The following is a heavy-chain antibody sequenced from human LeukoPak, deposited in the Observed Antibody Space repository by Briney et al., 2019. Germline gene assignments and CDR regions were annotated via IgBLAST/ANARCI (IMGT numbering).Heavy chain of an antibody. J-gene: IGHJ4*02. CDR1: GGTFSSYA. CDR2: IIPILGIA. D-gene: IGHD2-2*01. V-gene: IGHV1-69*04. Sequence: GASVKVSCKASGGTFSSYAISWVRQAPGQGLEWMGRIIPILGIANYAQKFQGRVTITADKSTSTAYMELSSLRSEGTAAYYCARSKYCSSTSCYYFDYWGQGTLVTVSS. CDR3: ARSKYCSSTSCYYFDY.